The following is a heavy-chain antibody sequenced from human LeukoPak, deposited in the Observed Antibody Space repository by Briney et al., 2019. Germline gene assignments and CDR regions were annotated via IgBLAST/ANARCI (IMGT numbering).Heavy chain of an antibody. Sequence: GGSLRLSCAASGFTFSSHWMSWVRQAPGKGLEWVANIKQDGSEEYYVDSVKGRFTISRDNAKNSLYLQMNSLRAEDTAVYYCARCTGPGIAPDYWGQGTLVTVSS. CDR1: GFTFSSHW. D-gene: IGHD6-13*01. CDR3: ARCTGPGIAPDY. V-gene: IGHV3-7*01. J-gene: IGHJ4*02. CDR2: IKQDGSEE.